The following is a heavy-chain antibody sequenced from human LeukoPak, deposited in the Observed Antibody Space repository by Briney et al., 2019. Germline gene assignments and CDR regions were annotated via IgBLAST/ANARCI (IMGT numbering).Heavy chain of an antibody. CDR1: GGSISSGSYY. D-gene: IGHD5-18*01. CDR3: ARNLYSYGATSYYYYYMDV. V-gene: IGHV4-30-2*01. J-gene: IGHJ6*03. CDR2: IYHSGST. Sequence: SETLSLTCTVSGGSISSGSYYWSWIRQPPGKGLEWIGYIYHSGSTYYNPSLKSRVTISVDRSKNQFSLKLSSVTAADTAVYYCARNLYSYGATSYYYYYMDVWGKGTTVTVSS.